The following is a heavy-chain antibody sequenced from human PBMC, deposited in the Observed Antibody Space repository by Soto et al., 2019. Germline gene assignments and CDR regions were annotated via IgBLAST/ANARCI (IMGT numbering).Heavy chain of an antibody. Sequence: GGSLRLSCAASGFTFSSYDMHWVRQATGKGLEWVSAIGTAGDTYYPGSVKGRFTISRENAKNSLYLQMNSLRAGDTAVYYCARDXHYYDSSGYRYYYGMDVWGQGTTVTVSS. CDR1: GFTFSSYD. CDR2: IGTAGDT. CDR3: ARDXHYYDSSGYRYYYGMDV. V-gene: IGHV3-13*01. J-gene: IGHJ6*02. D-gene: IGHD3-22*01.